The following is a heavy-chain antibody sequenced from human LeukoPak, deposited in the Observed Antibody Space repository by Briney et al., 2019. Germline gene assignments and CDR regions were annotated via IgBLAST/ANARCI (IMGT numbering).Heavy chain of an antibody. CDR1: GYSLSTYG. CDR3: ARTSGTVADY. CDR2: ISTYNTNT. D-gene: IGHD4-23*01. J-gene: IGHJ4*02. Sequence: ASVKVSCKTSGYSLSTYGITWARQAPGQGLEWMGWISTYNTNTNYAQKLQGRVTMTTDTSTSTAYMELRSLRSDDTAIYYCARTSGTVADYWGQGTLVTVSS. V-gene: IGHV1-18*01.